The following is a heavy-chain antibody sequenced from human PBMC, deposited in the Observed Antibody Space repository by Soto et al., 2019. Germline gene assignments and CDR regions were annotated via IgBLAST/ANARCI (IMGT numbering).Heavy chain of an antibody. CDR2: IYHSGST. CDR1: GGSISSSNW. CDR3: ARVRMVRGVITPPDY. Sequence: PSETLSLTCAVSGGSISSSNWWSWVRQPPGKGLEWIGEIYHSGSTNYNPSLKSRVTISVDKSKNQFSLKLSSVTAADTAVYYCARVRMVRGVITPPDYWGQGTLVTVSS. D-gene: IGHD3-10*01. V-gene: IGHV4-4*02. J-gene: IGHJ4*02.